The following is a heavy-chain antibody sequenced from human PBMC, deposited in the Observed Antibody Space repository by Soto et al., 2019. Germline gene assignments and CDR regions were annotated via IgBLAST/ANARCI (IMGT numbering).Heavy chain of an antibody. CDR1: GFTFREYA. CDR2: ISSDRSDK. J-gene: IGHJ4*02. V-gene: IGHV3-30-3*01. Sequence: PGGSLRLSCAASGFTFREYAMSWVRQAPGKGLEWVAVISSDRSDKYYADSVKGRFTISRDNSKNTLYLQVNSLRIEDTAVYYCARDRSMVVVAPGYWGQGTLVTVSS. D-gene: IGHD3-22*01. CDR3: ARDRSMVVVAPGY.